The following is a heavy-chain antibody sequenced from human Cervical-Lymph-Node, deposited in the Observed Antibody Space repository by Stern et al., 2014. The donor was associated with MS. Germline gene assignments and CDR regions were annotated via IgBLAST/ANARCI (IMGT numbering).Heavy chain of an antibody. V-gene: IGHV1-69*01. J-gene: IGHJ4*02. CDR2: IIPILRAT. Sequence: QVQLEQSGAVVRQPGSSVKVYCKASGGPLTSYAISWVRQAPGQGLEWMGGIIPILRATTYAQKFQGRVTIPADESTSTGYMELSSLRSEDTALYYCAGSYSGSYKELDYWGRGTLVTVSS. CDR1: GGPLTSYA. CDR3: AGSYSGSYKELDY. D-gene: IGHD1-26*01.